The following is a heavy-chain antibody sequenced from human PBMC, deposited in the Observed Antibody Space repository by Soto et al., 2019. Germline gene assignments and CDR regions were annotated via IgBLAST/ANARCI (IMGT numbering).Heavy chain of an antibody. D-gene: IGHD1-1*01. CDR3: AKGRPWYSPYYYYGMDV. CDR2: IAYDGSNK. V-gene: IGHV3-30*18. CDR1: GFTFSSYG. Sequence: GGSLRLSCAASGFTFSSYGMHWVRQAPGKGLEWVAGIAYDGSNKYYADSVKGRFTISRDNSKNTLYLQMNSLRAEDTAVYYCAKGRPWYSPYYYYGMDVWGQGTTVTVSS. J-gene: IGHJ6*02.